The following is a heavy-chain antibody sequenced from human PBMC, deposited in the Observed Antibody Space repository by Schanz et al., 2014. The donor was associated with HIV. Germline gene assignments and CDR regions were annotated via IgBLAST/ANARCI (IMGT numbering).Heavy chain of an antibody. J-gene: IGHJ4*02. CDR3: AKPEYDSSGNSQSHFDY. CDR2: ISYDGTKK. V-gene: IGHV3-30-3*02. D-gene: IGHD3-22*01. Sequence: QVQLVESGGGVVQPGRSLRLSCAASGFTFNSFGIHWVRQAPGKGLEWVAVISYDGTKKHYADSVKGRFTISRDNSKNTLYLQMNSLGADGTAVYYCAKPEYDSSGNSQSHFDYWGPGTLVTVSS. CDR1: GFTFNSFG.